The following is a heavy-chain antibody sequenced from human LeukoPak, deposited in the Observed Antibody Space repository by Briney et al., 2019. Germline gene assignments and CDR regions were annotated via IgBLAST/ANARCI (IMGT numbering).Heavy chain of an antibody. V-gene: IGHV4-30-2*01. Sequence: ASQTLSLTCAVSGGSISSGGYSWSWIRQPPGKGLEWIGEINHSGSTNYNPSLKSRVTISVDTSKNQFSLKLSSVTAADTAVYYCARGIRGYSYGYVGVWFDPWGQGTLVTVSS. CDR3: ARGIRGYSYGYVGVWFDP. CDR2: INHSGST. D-gene: IGHD5-18*01. CDR1: GGSISSGGYS. J-gene: IGHJ5*02.